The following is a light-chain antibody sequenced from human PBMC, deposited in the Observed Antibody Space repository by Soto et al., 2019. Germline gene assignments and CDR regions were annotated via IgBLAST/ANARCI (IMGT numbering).Light chain of an antibody. CDR3: SSYTSSRTFV. Sequence: QSALTQPASVSGSPGQSITSSCAGTVTDVGGYNYVSWYQQHPGRAPKLMISEVSNRPSGVSTRFSGSKSGNTASLTISGLQAEDEADYYCSSYTSSRTFVFGAGTKVTVL. V-gene: IGLV2-14*01. J-gene: IGLJ1*01. CDR1: VTDVGGYNY. CDR2: EVS.